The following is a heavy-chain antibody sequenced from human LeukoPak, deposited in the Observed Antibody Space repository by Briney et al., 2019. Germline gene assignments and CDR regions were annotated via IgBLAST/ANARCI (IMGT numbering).Heavy chain of an antibody. V-gene: IGHV3-7*05. CDR3: ARASDPWLQLT. J-gene: IGHJ5*02. D-gene: IGHD5-24*01. CDR2: IKQDGSEK. CDR1: GFTFSSYG. Sequence: GSLRLSCAASGFTFSSYGMHWVRQAPGKGLEWVGNIKQDGSEKRYADSVRGRFSISRDNAQTSLYLQMNSLRAEDTAVYYCARASDPWLQLTWGQGTLVTVSS.